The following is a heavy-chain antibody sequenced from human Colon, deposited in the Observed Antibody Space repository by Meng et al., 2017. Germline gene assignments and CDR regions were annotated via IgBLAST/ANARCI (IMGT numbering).Heavy chain of an antibody. D-gene: IGHD5-18*01. CDR2: IHPTGST. Sequence: QVQVQQWVAGLRKPSDTLALTCAVYGGSFSDYYWSWVRQPPGKGLEWIGEIHPTGSTSCNPSLKSRVSISVDTSKNQFSLKVSSVTAADTAMYYCARGMDKAKTGYWGQGTLVTVSS. J-gene: IGHJ4*02. CDR1: GGSFSDYY. CDR3: ARGMDKAKTGY. V-gene: IGHV4-34*02.